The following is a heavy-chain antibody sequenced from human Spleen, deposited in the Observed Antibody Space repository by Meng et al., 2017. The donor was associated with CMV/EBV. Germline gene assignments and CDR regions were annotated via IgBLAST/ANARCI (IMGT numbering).Heavy chain of an antibody. CDR1: GGSISSGDYY. CDR3: ARDHNWFHYFDY. D-gene: IGHD1-20*01. CDR2: IYYSGST. J-gene: IGHJ4*02. V-gene: IGHV4-30-4*08. Sequence: QVRLRESGPGLVKPPQTPSLTCTVSGGSISSGDYYWSWIRQPPGKGLEWIGYIYYSGSTYYNPSLKSRVTISVDTSKNQFSLKLSSVTAADTAVYYRARDHNWFHYFDYWGQGTLVTVSS.